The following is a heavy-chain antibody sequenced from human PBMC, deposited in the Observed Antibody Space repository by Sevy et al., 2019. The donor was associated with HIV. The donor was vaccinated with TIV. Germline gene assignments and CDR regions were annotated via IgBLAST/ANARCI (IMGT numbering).Heavy chain of an antibody. J-gene: IGHJ4*02. D-gene: IGHD1-7*01. V-gene: IGHV3-7*01. CDR1: GFTFSKSW. CDR2: IKQDAGQK. CDR3: ARDDGNYYFHY. Sequence: GGSLRLSCAASGFTFSKSWMGWVRQAPGKGLEWVANIKQDAGQKYYVDSVKGRFTISRDNAKNSLFLQMNSLRAEDTAVYFCARDDGNYYFHYWGQGTLVTVSS.